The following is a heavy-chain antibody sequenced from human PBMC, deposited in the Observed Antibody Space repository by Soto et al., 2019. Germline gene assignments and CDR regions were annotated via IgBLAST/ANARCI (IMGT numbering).Heavy chain of an antibody. CDR1: GFTFSHYA. CDR3: ARGPPPLGIDPPYYYYGLDV. V-gene: IGHV3-30*03. CDR2: TSFDGSSE. Sequence: PGGSLRLSCVASGFTFSHYAMYWVRQAPGKGLEWVALTSFDGSSEYYADSVKGRFTISRDNSKNTLYLQMNSLRAEDTAVYYWARGPPPLGIDPPYYYYGLDVWGQGT. J-gene: IGHJ6*02. D-gene: IGHD2-15*01.